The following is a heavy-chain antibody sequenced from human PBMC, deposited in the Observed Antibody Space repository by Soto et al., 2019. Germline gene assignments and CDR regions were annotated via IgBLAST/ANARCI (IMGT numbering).Heavy chain of an antibody. Sequence: EVQMVASGVGLVQPGGSLRLSCGASGFPFSTYWMTWVRQAPGNGMEWVANIKPDGSETYYVESVKGRFTISRDNARNSQYLQMNSLRAEDTAVYYCAKNMDFGSGYIQSRAVYVIDVCGQGTTCIVS. CDR2: IKPDGSET. D-gene: IGHD3-3*01. CDR3: AKNMDFGSGYIQSRAVYVIDV. J-gene: IGHJ6*02. V-gene: IGHV3-7*01. CDR1: GFPFSTYW.